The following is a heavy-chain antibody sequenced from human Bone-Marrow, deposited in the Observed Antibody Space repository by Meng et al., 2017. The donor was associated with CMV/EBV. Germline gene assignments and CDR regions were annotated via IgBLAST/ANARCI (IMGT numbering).Heavy chain of an antibody. CDR1: GGSISSYY. D-gene: IGHD3-3*01. J-gene: IGHJ3*02. Sequence: SETLSLTCTVSGGSISSYYWSWIRQPPGKGLEWIGYIYYSGSTYYNPSLKSRVTISVDTSKNQFSLKLSSVTAADTAVYYCAREGYDFWSGYANPRDAFDIWGQGTMVTVSS. V-gene: IGHV4-59*12. CDR3: AREGYDFWSGYANPRDAFDI. CDR2: IYYSGST.